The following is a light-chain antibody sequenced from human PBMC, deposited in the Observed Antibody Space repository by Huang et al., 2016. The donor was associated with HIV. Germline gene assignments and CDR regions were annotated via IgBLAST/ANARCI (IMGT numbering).Light chain of an antibody. CDR3: QQLSAYPLS. CDR1: HDINTY. J-gene: IGKJ3*01. CDR2: DAS. V-gene: IGKV1-9*01. Sequence: QLTQSPSSLSASIGDRVTIACRASHDINTYLAWYQQKPWRAPKLLIYDASTWQTGVPSRFRGFGSGTAFSLTITSLQPDDFAVYYCQQLSAYPLSFGPGTTVD.